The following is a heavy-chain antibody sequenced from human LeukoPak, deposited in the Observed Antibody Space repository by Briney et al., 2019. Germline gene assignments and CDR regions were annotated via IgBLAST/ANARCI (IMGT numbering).Heavy chain of an antibody. CDR1: VFTFSNAR. J-gene: IGHJ3*02. Sequence: GGSLILSCGASVFTFSNARVSWVPQATGWGVECIGRIKGNTDGGTTDHAAPVQGRFTISRDDSKNTLYLQMNSLKTEDTAVYYCTTDLGLVVVIGSAFDIWGQGTMVTVSS. CDR2: IKGNTDGGTT. V-gene: IGHV3-15*01. D-gene: IGHD3-22*01. CDR3: TTDLGLVVVIGSAFDI.